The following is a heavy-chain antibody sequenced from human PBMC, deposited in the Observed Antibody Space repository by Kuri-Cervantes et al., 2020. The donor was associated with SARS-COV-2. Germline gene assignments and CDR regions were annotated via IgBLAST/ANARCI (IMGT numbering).Heavy chain of an antibody. CDR2: INAGNGNT. D-gene: IGHD3-22*01. CDR3: ARGGESITMIVVVIQPLDY. Sequence: ASVKVSCKASGYTFTSYAMHWVRQAPGQRLEWMGWINAGNGNTKYSQKSQGRVTITRDTSASTAYMELSSLRSDDTAVYYCARGGESITMIVVVIQPLDYWGQGTLVTVSS. CDR1: GYTFTSYA. V-gene: IGHV1-3*01. J-gene: IGHJ4*02.